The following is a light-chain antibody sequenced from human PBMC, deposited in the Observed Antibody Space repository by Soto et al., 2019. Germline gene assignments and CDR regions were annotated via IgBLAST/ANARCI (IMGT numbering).Light chain of an antibody. CDR2: EGT. V-gene: IGLV2-14*02. J-gene: IGLJ1*01. CDR3: STYTNKTYI. Sequence: QSALTQPASVSGSPGQSITISCTGTSSDVGSYNLVSWYQQHPGKAPKFMIYEGTKRPSGVSNRFSGTKSGNTASLTISGLQAEDEADYFCSTYTNKTYIFGSGTKLTVL. CDR1: SSDVGSYNL.